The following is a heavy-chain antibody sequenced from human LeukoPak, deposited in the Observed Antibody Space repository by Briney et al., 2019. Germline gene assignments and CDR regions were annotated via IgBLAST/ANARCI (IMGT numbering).Heavy chain of an antibody. CDR2: IRYDGSNK. V-gene: IGHV3-30*02. D-gene: IGHD6-13*01. CDR3: GRGGSTGSWFNY. CDR1: GFTFSSYG. Sequence: GGSLRLSCAASGFTFSSYGMQWVRQAPGKGLGWVAFIRYDGSNKYYADSVKGRFTIARDNSKNTLYLQMNSLTAEDTAVYYCGRGGSTGSWFNYWGQGTLVTVSS. J-gene: IGHJ4*02.